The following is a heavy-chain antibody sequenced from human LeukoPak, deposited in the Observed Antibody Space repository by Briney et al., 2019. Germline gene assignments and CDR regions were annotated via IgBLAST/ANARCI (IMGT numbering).Heavy chain of an antibody. CDR1: GYTFTSYY. Sequence: ASVKVSCKASGYTFTSYYMHWVRQAPGQGLEWMGIINPSGGSTSHAQKFQGRVTMTRDTSTSTVYMELSSLRSEDTAVYYCARDLIPSVVAASGIDYWGQGTLVTVSS. CDR3: ARDLIPSVVAASGIDY. V-gene: IGHV1-46*01. CDR2: INPSGGST. D-gene: IGHD2-15*01. J-gene: IGHJ4*02.